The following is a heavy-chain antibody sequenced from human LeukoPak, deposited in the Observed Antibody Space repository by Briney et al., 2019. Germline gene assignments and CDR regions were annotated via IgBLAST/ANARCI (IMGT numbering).Heavy chain of an antibody. J-gene: IGHJ4*02. Sequence: GGSLRLSCAASGFTFNKYAMSWVRQAPGKWPEWVSAISGSGGSTYYADSVKGRFTISRDNSKNTLYLQMNSLRAEDTAVYYCAKGSRGSCSRTYCYPFDYWGQGTLVTVSS. CDR3: AKGSRGSCSRTYCYPFDY. CDR1: GFTFNKYA. CDR2: ISGSGGST. V-gene: IGHV3-23*01. D-gene: IGHD2-2*01.